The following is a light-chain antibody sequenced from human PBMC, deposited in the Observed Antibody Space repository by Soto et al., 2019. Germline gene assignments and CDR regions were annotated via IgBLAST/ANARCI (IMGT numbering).Light chain of an antibody. CDR3: HQFGNSPQT. J-gene: IGKJ1*01. CDR1: PSVIRSY. V-gene: IGKV3-20*01. CDR2: GAS. Sequence: DIVLTQSPGTLSLNPGERATLSCRASPSVIRSYLAWYRQKPGQAPRLLIDGASNRATSIPARICGSGSGTDFSLSITGREPEDFAVYYCHQFGNSPQTFGHGTKVDIK.